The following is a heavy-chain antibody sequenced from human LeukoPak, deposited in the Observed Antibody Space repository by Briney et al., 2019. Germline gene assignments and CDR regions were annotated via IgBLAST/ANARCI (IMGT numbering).Heavy chain of an antibody. D-gene: IGHD2-2*01. J-gene: IGHJ4*02. CDR3: ARDYCTSNTCYYYFDY. V-gene: IGHV1-2*02. Sequence: GASVKVSCKASGYTFTGYYIHWVRQAPGQGLEWMGWISPNSGDTNYAQKFQGRVTMTRDTSISTAYVELSRLRFDDTAVYYCARDYCTSNTCYYYFDYWGQGTLVTVSS. CDR1: GYTFTGYY. CDR2: ISPNSGDT.